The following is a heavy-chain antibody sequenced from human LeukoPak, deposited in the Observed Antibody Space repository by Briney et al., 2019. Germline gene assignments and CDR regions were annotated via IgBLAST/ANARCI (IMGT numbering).Heavy chain of an antibody. CDR2: ISYDGSNK. V-gene: IGHV3-30*18. CDR3: AKAPDSRLRLGELS. CDR1: GFTFSSYG. D-gene: IGHD3-16*02. Sequence: GSLRLSCAASGFTFSSYGMHWVRQAPGKGLEWVAVISYDGSNKYYADSVKGRFTISRDNSENTLYLQMNSLRAEDTAVYYCAKAPDSRLRLGELSWGQGTMVTVSS. J-gene: IGHJ3*01.